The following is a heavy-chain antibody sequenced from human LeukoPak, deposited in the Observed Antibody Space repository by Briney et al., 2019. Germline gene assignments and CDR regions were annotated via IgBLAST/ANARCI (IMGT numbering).Heavy chain of an antibody. V-gene: IGHV3-30*02. CDR1: GFTFSSYG. J-gene: IGHJ4*02. CDR2: IWSDGSKK. CDR3: AEGDGISIDY. Sequence: GGSLRLSCVASGFTFSSYGMHWVRQAPGKGLEWVAFIWSDGSKKYYADSVKGRFTISRDNSKNTLYLQMNSLRAEDTAVYYCAEGDGISIDYWGQGTLVTVSS.